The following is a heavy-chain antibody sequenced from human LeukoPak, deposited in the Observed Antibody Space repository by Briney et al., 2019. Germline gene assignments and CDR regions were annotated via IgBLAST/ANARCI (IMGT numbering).Heavy chain of an antibody. CDR1: GGSISSSSYY. CDR2: IYYSGST. V-gene: IGHV4-39*07. CDR3: ARLHCSSPSCHRNWFDP. Sequence: SETLSLTCTVSGGSISSSSYYWGWIRQPPGKGLEWIGSIYYSGSTNYNPSLKSRVTMSVDTSKNQFSLKLRSVTAADTAVYYCARLHCSSPSCHRNWFDPWGQGTLVTVSS. J-gene: IGHJ5*02. D-gene: IGHD2-2*01.